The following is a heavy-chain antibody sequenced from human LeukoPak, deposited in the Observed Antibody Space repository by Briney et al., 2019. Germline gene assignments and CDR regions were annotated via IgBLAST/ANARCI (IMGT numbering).Heavy chain of an antibody. Sequence: ASVKVSCKASGYTFTGYYMHWVRQAPGQGLEWMGWINPNSGGTNYAQKFQGRVTMTRDTSISTAYMELSRLRSDDTAVYYCARGGGFRSYYGSGNYWGQGTLVTVSS. CDR1: GYTFTGYY. V-gene: IGHV1-2*02. D-gene: IGHD3-10*01. CDR2: INPNSGGT. CDR3: ARGGGFRSYYGSGNY. J-gene: IGHJ4*02.